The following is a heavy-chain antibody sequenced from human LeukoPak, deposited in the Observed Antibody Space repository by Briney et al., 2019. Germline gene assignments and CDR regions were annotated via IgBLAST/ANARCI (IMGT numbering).Heavy chain of an antibody. V-gene: IGHV1-18*04. Sequence: ASVKDSCKASGYTFTSYGISWVRQAPGQGLEWVGWISAYNGNTNYAQKLQGRVTMTTDTSTSTAYMELRSLRSDDTAVYYCARCNDIIVVAAHDYWGQGTLVTVSS. CDR2: ISAYNGNT. CDR3: ARCNDIIVVAAHDY. D-gene: IGHD2-2*01. CDR1: GYTFTSYG. J-gene: IGHJ4*02.